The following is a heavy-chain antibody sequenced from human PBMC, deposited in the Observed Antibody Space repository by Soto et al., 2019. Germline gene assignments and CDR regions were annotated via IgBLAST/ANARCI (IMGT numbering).Heavy chain of an antibody. J-gene: IGHJ4*02. CDR2: ISGSGGST. D-gene: IGHD3-22*01. V-gene: IGHV3-23*01. CDR1: GFTFSSYA. CDR3: AKEDYPIQSITMIVVVIPSPFDY. Sequence: PGGSLRLSCAASGFTFSSYAMSWVRQAPGKGLEWVSAISGSGGSTYYADSVKGRFTISRDNSKNTLYLQMNSLRAEDTAVYYCAKEDYPIQSITMIVVVIPSPFDYWGQGTLVTVSS.